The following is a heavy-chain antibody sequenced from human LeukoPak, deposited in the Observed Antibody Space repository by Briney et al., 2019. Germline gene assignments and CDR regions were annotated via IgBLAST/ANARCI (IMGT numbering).Heavy chain of an antibody. CDR3: ARQYCSSTSCYRGPTDDAFDI. J-gene: IGHJ3*02. CDR1: GFTFSSYT. D-gene: IGHD2-2*02. V-gene: IGHV3-48*01. Sequence: GGSLRLSCAASGFTFSSYTMNWVRQPPGKGLEWVSNIGTSSTTIYYADSVKGRFTISRDNAKNSLYLQMNSLRADDTAVYYCARQYCSSTSCYRGPTDDAFDIWGQGTMVTVSS. CDR2: IGTSSTTI.